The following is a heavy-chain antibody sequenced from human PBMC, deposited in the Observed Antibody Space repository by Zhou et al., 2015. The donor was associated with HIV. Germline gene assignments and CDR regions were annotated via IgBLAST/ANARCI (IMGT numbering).Heavy chain of an antibody. CDR2: IVVGSGNT. D-gene: IGHD3-22*01. V-gene: IGHV1-58*01. CDR3: AARNYYDSSGNFDY. J-gene: IGHJ4*02. CDR1: GFTFSNSA. Sequence: QMQLVQSGPEVKKPGTSVKVSCKASGFTFSNSAVQWVRQARGQRLEWIGWIVVGSGNTNYAQKFQERVTITRDMSTSTAYMELRSLRSEDTAMYLCAARNYYDSSGNFDYWGQGTLVTVSS.